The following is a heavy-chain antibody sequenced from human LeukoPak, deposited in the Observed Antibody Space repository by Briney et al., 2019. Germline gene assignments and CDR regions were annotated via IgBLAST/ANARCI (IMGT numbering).Heavy chain of an antibody. J-gene: IGHJ4*02. CDR1: GGSISSYY. CDR2: IYYSGST. CDR3: ARLGKAGVDY. V-gene: IGHV4-59*08. Sequence: SETLSLTCTVSGGSISSYYRSWIRQPPGKGLEWIGYIYYSGSTNYNPSLKSRVTISVDTSKNQFSLKLSSVTAADTAVYYCARLGKAGVDYWGQGTLVTVSS. D-gene: IGHD1-26*01.